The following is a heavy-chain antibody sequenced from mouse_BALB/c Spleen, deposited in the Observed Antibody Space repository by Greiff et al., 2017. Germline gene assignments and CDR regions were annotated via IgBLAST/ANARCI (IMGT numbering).Heavy chain of an antibody. D-gene: IGHD1-3*01. V-gene: IGHV2-2*02. Sequence: VKLMESGPGLVQPSQSLSITCTVSGFSLTSYGVHWVRQSPGKGLEWLGVIWSGGSTDYNAAFISRLSISKDNSKSQVFFKMNSLQANDTAIYYCASEPFKDPYYAMDYWGQGTSVTVSS. J-gene: IGHJ4*01. CDR3: ASEPFKDPYYAMDY. CDR1: GFSLTSYG. CDR2: IWSGGST.